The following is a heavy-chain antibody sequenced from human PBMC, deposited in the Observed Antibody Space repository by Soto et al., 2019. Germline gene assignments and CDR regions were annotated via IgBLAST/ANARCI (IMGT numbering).Heavy chain of an antibody. CDR1: GGSISSYY. V-gene: IGHV4-59*01. CDR3: ARGQRSDYYYYYMDV. CDR2: IYYSGST. Sequence: PSETLSLTCTVSGGSISSYYWSWIRQPPGKGLEWIGYIYYSGSTNYNPSLKSRVTISVDTSKNQFSLKLSSVTAADTAVYYCARGQRSDYYYYYMDVWGKGTTVTVS. J-gene: IGHJ6*03. D-gene: IGHD1-1*01.